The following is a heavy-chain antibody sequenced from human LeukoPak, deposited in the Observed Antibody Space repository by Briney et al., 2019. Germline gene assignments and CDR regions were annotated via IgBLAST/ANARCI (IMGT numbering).Heavy chain of an antibody. V-gene: IGHV1-69*01. J-gene: IGHJ3*02. CDR3: ARAGVVVTYFDAFDI. D-gene: IGHD3-22*01. CDR2: IIPIFGTA. CDR1: GGTFSSYA. Sequence: VASVKVSCKASGGTFSSYAISWVRQAPGQGLEWMGGIIPIFGTANYAQKFQGRVTITADESTSTAYMELSSLRSEDTAVYYCARAGVVVTYFDAFDIWGQGTMVTVSS.